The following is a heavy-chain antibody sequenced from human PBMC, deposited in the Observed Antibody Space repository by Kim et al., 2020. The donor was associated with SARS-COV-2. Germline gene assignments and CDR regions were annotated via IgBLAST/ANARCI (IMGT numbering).Heavy chain of an antibody. J-gene: IGHJ4*02. CDR3: VRDLGWYEDH. Sequence: GGSLRLSCAASGFTFNNYWMNWVRQAPGKGLDWVARIKNDGTRINYADSVKGRFTISRDNAKNTVYLQMNSLRVEDTAIYYCVRDLGWYEDHWGQGTLVTVSS. D-gene: IGHD6-13*01. V-gene: IGHV3-74*01. CDR2: IKNDGTRI. CDR1: GFTFNNYW.